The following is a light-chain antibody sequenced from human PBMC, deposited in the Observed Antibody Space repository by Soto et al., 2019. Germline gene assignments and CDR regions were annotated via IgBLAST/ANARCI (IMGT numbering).Light chain of an antibody. V-gene: IGLV2-14*01. CDR2: GVS. Sequence: QSVLTQPASVSGSPGQSITISCSGTRSDIGSYNYVAWYQQFPGKTPKILIYGVSNRPSGVSSRFSGSKSGNTASLTISGLQAEDEADYYCAAWDDSLNGRVFGGGTKVTVL. CDR1: RSDIGSYNY. J-gene: IGLJ2*01. CDR3: AAWDDSLNGRV.